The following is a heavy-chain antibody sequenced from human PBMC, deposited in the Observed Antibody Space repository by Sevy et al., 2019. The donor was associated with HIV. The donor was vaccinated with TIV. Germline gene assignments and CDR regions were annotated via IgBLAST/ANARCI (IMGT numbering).Heavy chain of an antibody. CDR2: IKQDGSEK. D-gene: IGHD2-15*01. CDR3: ARGPVVVVAAHPAFDI. V-gene: IGHV3-7*01. J-gene: IGHJ3*02. Sequence: GGSLRLSCAASGFTFSSYWMSWVRQAPGKRLEWVANIKQDGSEKYYVDSVKGRFTISRDNAKNSLYLQMNSLRAEDTAVYYCARGPVVVVAAHPAFDIWGQGTMVTVSS. CDR1: GFTFSSYW.